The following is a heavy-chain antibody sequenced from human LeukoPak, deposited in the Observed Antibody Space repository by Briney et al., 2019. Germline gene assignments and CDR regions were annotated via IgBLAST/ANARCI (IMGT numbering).Heavy chain of an antibody. V-gene: IGHV1-8*01. CDR3: ARSCTSCYGKGWFDP. CDR1: GDTFTSYD. D-gene: IGHD2-2*01. J-gene: IGHJ5*02. Sequence: ASVKVSCKASGDTFTSYDINWVRQATGQGLEWMGWMNPNSGNTGYAQKFQGRVTMTRNTSISTAYMELSSLRSEDTAVYYCARSCTSCYGKGWFDPWGQGTLVTVSS. CDR2: MNPNSGNT.